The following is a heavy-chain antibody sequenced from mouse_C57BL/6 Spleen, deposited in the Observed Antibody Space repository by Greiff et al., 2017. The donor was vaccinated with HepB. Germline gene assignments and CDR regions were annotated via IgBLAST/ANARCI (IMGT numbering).Heavy chain of an antibody. CDR2: INPSSGYT. J-gene: IGHJ2*01. D-gene: IGHD2-4*01. CDR1: GYTFTSYT. CDR3: ARSGYYDYDVNYFDY. V-gene: IGHV1-4*01. Sequence: VQLQQSGAELARPGASVKMSCKASGYTFTSYTMHWVKQRPGQGLEWIGYINPSSGYTKYNQKFKDKATLTADKSSSTAYMQLSSLTSEDSAVYYCARSGYYDYDVNYFDYWGQGTTLTVSS.